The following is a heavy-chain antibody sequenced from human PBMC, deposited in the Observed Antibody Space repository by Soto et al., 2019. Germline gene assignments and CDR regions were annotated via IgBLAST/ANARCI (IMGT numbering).Heavy chain of an antibody. CDR2: IYYSGSA. CDR3: ARTSYRFMDV. Sequence: SETLSLTCTVSGGSISTYYWSWIRQPPGKGLEWIGYIYYSGSANYNPSLKSRVTISVDTSKNQFSLKLSSVTAADTAVYYCARTSYRFMDVWGKGTTVTVS. D-gene: IGHD3-16*02. J-gene: IGHJ6*04. CDR1: GGSISTYY. V-gene: IGHV4-59*08.